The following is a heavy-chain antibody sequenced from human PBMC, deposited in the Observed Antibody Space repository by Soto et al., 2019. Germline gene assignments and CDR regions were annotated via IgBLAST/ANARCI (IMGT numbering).Heavy chain of an antibody. J-gene: IGHJ3*02. V-gene: IGHV1-8*01. CDR2: MNPNSGNT. CDR1: GYTFTSYD. Sequence: ASVKVSCKASGYTFTSYDVNWVRQATGQGLEWMGWMNPNSGNTGYAQKFQGRVTMTRDTSISTAYMELSSLRSEDTAVYYGARGHRGLAFDIWGQGAMVTVSS. D-gene: IGHD3-10*01. CDR3: ARGHRGLAFDI.